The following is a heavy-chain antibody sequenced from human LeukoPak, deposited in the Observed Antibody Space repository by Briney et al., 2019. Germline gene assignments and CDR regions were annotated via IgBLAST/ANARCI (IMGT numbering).Heavy chain of an antibody. CDR2: ISGSGAGK. CDR1: GFTFSTYA. V-gene: IGHV3-23*01. J-gene: IGHJ3*02. Sequence: EGSLRLSCAATGFTFSTYAMKWVRQAPGKGLEGVSSISGSGAGKFYAAPVKGRFTTSRDNSKNTLYVQMNSLRAEDTAVYYCAKAAYGDYAGAFDIWGQGTMVIVSS. CDR3: AKAAYGDYAGAFDI. D-gene: IGHD4-17*01.